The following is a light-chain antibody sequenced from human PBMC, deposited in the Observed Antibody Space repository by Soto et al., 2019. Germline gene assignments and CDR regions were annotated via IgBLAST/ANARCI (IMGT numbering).Light chain of an antibody. CDR1: SSDVGGYNY. CDR3: QSYDSSLSGSV. J-gene: IGLJ1*01. CDR2: EVN. Sequence: QSVLTQPPSASGSPGQSVAISCTGTSSDVGGYNYVSWYQQHPGKAPKLMIYEVNKRPSGVPDRFSGSKSGNTASLTVSGLQAEDEADYYCQSYDSSLSGSVFGTGTKLTVL. V-gene: IGLV2-8*01.